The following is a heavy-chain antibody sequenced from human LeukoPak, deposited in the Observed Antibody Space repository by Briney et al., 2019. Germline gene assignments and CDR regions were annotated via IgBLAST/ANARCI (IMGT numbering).Heavy chain of an antibody. V-gene: IGHV3-23*01. CDR1: GFTFSSYA. D-gene: IGHD2-2*01. Sequence: PGGSLGLSCAASGFTFSSYAMSWVRQAPGKGLEWVSAISGSGGSTYYADSVKGRFTISRDNSKNTLYLQMNSLRAEDTAVYYCAKDTVPAAITGYTDYWGQGTLVTVSS. CDR3: AKDTVPAAITGYTDY. CDR2: ISGSGGST. J-gene: IGHJ4*02.